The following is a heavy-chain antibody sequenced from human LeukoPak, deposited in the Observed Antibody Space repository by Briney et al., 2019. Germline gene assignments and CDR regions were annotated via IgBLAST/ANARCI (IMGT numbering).Heavy chain of an antibody. D-gene: IGHD3-3*01. Sequence: SETLSLTCTVSGGSISSYYWSWIRQPPGMRLEWIGYIYYSGRTNYNPSLKSRVTIAVDTSKNQFSLKLSSVTAADTAVYYCARGGGGYYDFWSGYSYSYYGMDVWGQGTTVTVSS. V-gene: IGHV4-59*08. CDR3: ARGGGGYYDFWSGYSYSYYGMDV. J-gene: IGHJ6*02. CDR1: GGSISSYY. CDR2: IYYSGRT.